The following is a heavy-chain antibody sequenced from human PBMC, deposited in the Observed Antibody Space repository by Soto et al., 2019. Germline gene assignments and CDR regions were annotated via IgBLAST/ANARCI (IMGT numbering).Heavy chain of an antibody. V-gene: IGHV4-30-2*01. CDR1: GGSVSGGGYS. CDR2: IDHSGST. Sequence: QLHLQESGPGLVKPSHTLSLTCAVSGGSVSGGGYSWSWIRQPPGKALEWIGYIDHSGSTYYTPSLKSRVTMSLDEAQNQFSLKLDSMTAADTAVYFCAREGDTSSCYYWSYCGQGTKLTVSS. D-gene: IGHD6-13*01. CDR3: AREGDTSSCYYWSY. J-gene: IGHJ4*02.